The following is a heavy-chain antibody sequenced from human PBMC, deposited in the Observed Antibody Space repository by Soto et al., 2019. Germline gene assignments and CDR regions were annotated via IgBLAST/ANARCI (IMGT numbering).Heavy chain of an antibody. V-gene: IGHV3-23*01. CDR1: GLNFSTYG. CDR2: ISHSGGST. CDR3: AKGRSGYLYDGMDV. J-gene: IGHJ6*02. D-gene: IGHD3-3*01. Sequence: EVQLLESGGKLVQPGGSLRLSCAASGLNFSTYGMSWVRQAPGKGLEWVSGISHSGGSTYYADSVKGRLPISRDNSEDTLYLEMNSLRTEDTATYYCAKGRSGYLYDGMDVWGQGTTVTVSS.